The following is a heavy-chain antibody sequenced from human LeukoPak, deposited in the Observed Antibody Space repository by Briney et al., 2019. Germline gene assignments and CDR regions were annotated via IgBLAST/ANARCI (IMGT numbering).Heavy chain of an antibody. CDR3: ARAGYVFGGAYQFAL. Sequence: GGSLRLSCAASGYTFSNYAMTWVRQAPGKGLEWVSAISGSDGSTYYSDSVTGRISISRDNAKNTLYLQMTSLTTDDTAVYYCARAGYVFGGAYQFALGGQGPRVTVSS. V-gene: IGHV3-23*01. CDR2: ISGSDGST. J-gene: IGHJ4*02. D-gene: IGHD3-16*01. CDR1: GYTFSNYA.